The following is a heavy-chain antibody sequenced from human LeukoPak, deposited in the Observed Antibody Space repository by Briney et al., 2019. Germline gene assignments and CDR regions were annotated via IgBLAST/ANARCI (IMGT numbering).Heavy chain of an antibody. CDR2: IYPGDFDT. V-gene: IGHV5-51*01. Sequence: GESLKISCKGSGYSFTSYWIGWVRQMPGKGLEWMGIIYPGDFDTRYSPSFQGQVTISADKSISTAYLQWSSLKASDTAMYYCERQNGYCTNGVCYATEYFQHWGQGTLVTVSS. CDR3: ERQNGYCTNGVCYATEYFQH. CDR1: GYSFTSYW. J-gene: IGHJ1*01. D-gene: IGHD2-8*01.